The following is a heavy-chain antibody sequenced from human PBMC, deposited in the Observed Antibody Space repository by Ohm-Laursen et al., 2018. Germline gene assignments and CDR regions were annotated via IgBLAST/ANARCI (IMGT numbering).Heavy chain of an antibody. Sequence: GASVKVSCKASGYTFTAYYMHWVRQVPGQGLEWMGWIKPNSGGTNYAQKFQGRVTMTRDTSISTDYMEVSSLTSDDTAVYYCARGLTRSAFDIWGQGTMVTVSS. J-gene: IGHJ3*02. CDR1: GYTFTAYY. D-gene: IGHD4/OR15-4a*01. CDR3: ARGLTRSAFDI. CDR2: IKPNSGGT. V-gene: IGHV1-2*02.